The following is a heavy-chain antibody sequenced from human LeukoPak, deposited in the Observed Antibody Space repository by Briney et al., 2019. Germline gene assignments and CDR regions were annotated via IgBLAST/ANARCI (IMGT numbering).Heavy chain of an antibody. CDR3: ARDPKNTYYLDV. CDR1: GYTFTGYY. Sequence: GASVKVTCKASGYTFTGYYLHWVRQAPGQGLEWMGWIDPNRGGTNYAQKFQGQVTMTRDTSISTAYMELSRLTSDDTAVYYCARDPKNTYYLDVWGKGTTHTVSS. CDR2: IDPNRGGT. J-gene: IGHJ6*03. V-gene: IGHV1-2*02.